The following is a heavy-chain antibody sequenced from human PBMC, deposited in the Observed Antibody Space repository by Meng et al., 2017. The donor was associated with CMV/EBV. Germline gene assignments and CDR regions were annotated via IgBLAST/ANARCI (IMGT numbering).Heavy chain of an antibody. J-gene: IGHJ3*02. D-gene: IGHD3-9*01. CDR1: GGSISSGDYY. CDR3: ARVDSTYAFDI. V-gene: IGHV4-30-4*08. CDR2: IYYSGST. Sequence: LSLTCTVSGGSISSGDYYWSWIRQPPGKGLEWIGYIYYSGSTYYNPSLKSRVTISVDTSKNQFSLKLSSVTAADTAVYYCARVDSTYAFDIWGQGTMVTVSS.